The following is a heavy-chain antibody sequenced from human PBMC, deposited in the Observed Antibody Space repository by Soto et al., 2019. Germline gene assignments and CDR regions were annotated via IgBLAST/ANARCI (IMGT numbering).Heavy chain of an antibody. CDR1: GFTFSSYS. CDR2: ISSSSSYI. Sequence: GGSLRLSCAASGFTFSSYSMNWVRQAPGKGLEWVSSISSSSSYIYYADSVKGRFTISRDNAKNSLYLQMNSLRAEDTAVYYCARDPGVFDWFDYWGQGTLVPVSS. D-gene: IGHD3-9*01. J-gene: IGHJ4*02. V-gene: IGHV3-21*01. CDR3: ARDPGVFDWFDY.